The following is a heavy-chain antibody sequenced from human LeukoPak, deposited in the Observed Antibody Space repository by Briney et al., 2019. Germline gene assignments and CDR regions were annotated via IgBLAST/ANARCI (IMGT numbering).Heavy chain of an antibody. Sequence: PGGSLRLSCAASGFTFSNYAMSWFRQAPGKGLEWVSSKSGGNTYYADSVKGRFTISRDNAKNSLYLQMNSLRAEDTAVYYCASDFWSGYLYYWGQGTLVTVSS. J-gene: IGHJ4*02. CDR3: ASDFWSGYLYY. V-gene: IGHV3-69-1*01. CDR2: KSGGNT. CDR1: GFTFSNYA. D-gene: IGHD3-3*01.